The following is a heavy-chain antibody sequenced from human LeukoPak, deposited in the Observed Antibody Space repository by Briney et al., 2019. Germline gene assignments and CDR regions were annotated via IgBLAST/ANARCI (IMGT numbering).Heavy chain of an antibody. V-gene: IGHV4-30-2*01. CDR2: IYHSGST. CDR1: GGSISSGGYS. CDR3: ARVDYGDYYFDY. J-gene: IGHJ4*02. Sequence: SQTLSLTCAVSGGSISSGGYSWRWIRQPPGKGLEWIGYIYHSGSTYYNPSLKSRVTISVDRSKNQFSLKLSSVTAADTAVYYCARVDYGDYYFDYWGQGTLVTVSS. D-gene: IGHD4-17*01.